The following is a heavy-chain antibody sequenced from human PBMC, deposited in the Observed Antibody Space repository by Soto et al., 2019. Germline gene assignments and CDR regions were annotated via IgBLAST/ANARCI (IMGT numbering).Heavy chain of an antibody. CDR2: IYFDGITT. J-gene: IGHJ4*01. CDR3: ARGGAMGVDY. D-gene: IGHD1-26*01. Sequence: LSCTSSGVTFSSQWVHWFRQAPGKGLVWVSRIYFDGITTNYADSLKGRLTVSRENANTTVYLHVNTLRDEDTALYYCARGGAMGVDYWGQGTLVTVSS. V-gene: IGHV3-74*01. CDR1: GVTFSSQW.